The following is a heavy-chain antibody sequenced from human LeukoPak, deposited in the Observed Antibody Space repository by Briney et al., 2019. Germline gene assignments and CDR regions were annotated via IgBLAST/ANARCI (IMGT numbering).Heavy chain of an antibody. CDR1: GYTFSAYG. V-gene: IGHV1-18*01. CDR3: VRSDNSGYYPRTLDY. Sequence: ASVKVSCKASGYTFSAYGFSRVRQAPGQGLEWMGWISTYNGNRNYAQKFQGRVTMTTYTSTSTAYMELRSLTSDDTAMYYCVRSDNSGYYPRTLDYWGQGTLVTVSS. CDR2: ISTYNGNR. J-gene: IGHJ4*02. D-gene: IGHD3-22*01.